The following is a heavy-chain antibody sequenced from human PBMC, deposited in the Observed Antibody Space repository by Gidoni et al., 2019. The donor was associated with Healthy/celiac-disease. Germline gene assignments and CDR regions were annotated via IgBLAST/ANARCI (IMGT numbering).Heavy chain of an antibody. J-gene: IGHJ5*02. D-gene: IGHD3-22*01. CDR2: IYTSGST. CDR3: ARGGRRRDRGWFDP. Sequence: QVQLQESGPGLVKPSETLSLTCTVPGGSISSYYWSWIRQPAGKGLEWIGRIYTSGSTNYNPSLKSRVTMSVDTSKNQFSLKLSSVTAADTAVYYCARGGRRRDRGWFDPWGQGTLVTVSS. V-gene: IGHV4-4*07. CDR1: GGSISSYY.